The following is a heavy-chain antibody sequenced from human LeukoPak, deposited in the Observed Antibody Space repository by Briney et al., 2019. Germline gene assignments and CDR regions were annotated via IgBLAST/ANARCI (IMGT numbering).Heavy chain of an antibody. CDR2: INHSGST. CDR1: GESFSDYY. V-gene: IGHV4-34*01. D-gene: IGHD3-16*02. Sequence: PETLSLTCAVYGESFSDYYWTWIRQPPGKGLEWIGEINHSGSTNYNPSLKSRVTISVDTSKNQFSLKLSSVTAADTAVYYCARGCPWRPAGYDYVWGSFRPRPYFDYWGQGTLVTVSS. CDR3: ARGCPWRPAGYDYVWGSFRPRPYFDY. J-gene: IGHJ4*02.